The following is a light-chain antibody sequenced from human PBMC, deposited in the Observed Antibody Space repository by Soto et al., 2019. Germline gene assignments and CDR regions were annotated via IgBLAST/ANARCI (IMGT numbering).Light chain of an antibody. Sequence: DIQMTHAPSTLSASVGDRLTITCRASQRIISLLAGYQQIPGKAPKLLIYKASSLESGFPSRFRGSGYATEFTPTTRSLQPDDFGTYYCQRYNSYSWTFDKGVTVDIK. V-gene: IGKV1-5*03. CDR3: QRYNSYSWT. CDR2: KAS. CDR1: QRIISL. J-gene: IGKJ1*01.